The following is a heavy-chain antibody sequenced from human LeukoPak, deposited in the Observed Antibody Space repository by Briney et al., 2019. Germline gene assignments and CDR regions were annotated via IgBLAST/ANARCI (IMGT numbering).Heavy chain of an antibody. CDR3: AKVGPSTVTRDY. J-gene: IGHJ4*02. D-gene: IGHD4-17*01. CDR1: GFTFSSYA. CDR2: ISGSGGST. Sequence: GGSLRLSCAASGFTFSSYAMTWVRQAPGKGVEWVSGISGSGGSTYYADSVKGRFTISRDNSKNTLYLQMNSLRAEDTATYYCAKVGPSTVTRDYWGQGTLVTVSS. V-gene: IGHV3-23*01.